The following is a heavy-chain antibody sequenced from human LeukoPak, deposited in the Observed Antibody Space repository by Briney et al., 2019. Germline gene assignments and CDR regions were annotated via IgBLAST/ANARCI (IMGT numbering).Heavy chain of an antibody. J-gene: IGHJ4*02. V-gene: IGHV1-18*01. Sequence: YPQKLQGRVTMTTDTSTSTAYMELRSLRSDDTAVYYCARGGRGYSYGSVYWGQGTLVTVSS. CDR3: ARGGRGYSYGSVY. D-gene: IGHD5-18*01.